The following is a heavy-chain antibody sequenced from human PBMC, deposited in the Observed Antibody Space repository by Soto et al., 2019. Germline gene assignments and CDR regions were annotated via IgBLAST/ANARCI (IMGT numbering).Heavy chain of an antibody. Sequence: LSLTCTVSGGSISSYYWSWIRQPPGKGLEWIGYIYYSGSTNYNPSLKSRVTISVDTSKNQFSLKLSSVTAADTAVYYCARHGKQLGTYYYYDMGDWGKGTTVTVPS. CDR1: GGSISSYY. D-gene: IGHD6-6*01. J-gene: IGHJ6*03. V-gene: IGHV4-59*08. CDR3: ARHGKQLGTYYYYDMGD. CDR2: IYYSGST.